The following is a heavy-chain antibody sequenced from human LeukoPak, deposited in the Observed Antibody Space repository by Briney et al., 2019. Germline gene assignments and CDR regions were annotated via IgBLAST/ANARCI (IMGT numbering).Heavy chain of an antibody. CDR3: AKDSLWFGELSPFDY. V-gene: IGHV3-30-3*01. CDR2: ISYDGSNK. CDR1: GFTFSSYA. D-gene: IGHD3-10*01. J-gene: IGHJ4*02. Sequence: GGSLRLSCAASGFTFSSYAMHWVRQAPGKGLEWVAVISYDGSNKYYADSVKGRFTISRDNSKNTLYLQMNSLRAEDTAVYYCAKDSLWFGELSPFDYWGQGTLVTVSS.